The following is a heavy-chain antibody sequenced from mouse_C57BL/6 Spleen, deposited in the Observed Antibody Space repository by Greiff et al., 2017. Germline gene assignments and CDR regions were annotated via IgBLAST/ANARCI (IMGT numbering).Heavy chain of an antibody. J-gene: IGHJ4*01. Sequence: EVKLLESGPGLVKPSQSLSLTCSVTGYSITSGYYWNWIRQFPGNKLEWMGYISYDGSNNYNPSLKNRISITRDTSKNQFFLKLNSVTTEDTVTYYCARLDYYGSSYAMDYWGQGTSVTVSS. V-gene: IGHV3-6*01. CDR1: GYSITSGYY. D-gene: IGHD1-1*01. CDR2: ISYDGSN. CDR3: ARLDYYGSSYAMDY.